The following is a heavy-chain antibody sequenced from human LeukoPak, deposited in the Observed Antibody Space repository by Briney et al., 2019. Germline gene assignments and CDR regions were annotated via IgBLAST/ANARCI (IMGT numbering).Heavy chain of an antibody. D-gene: IGHD6-13*01. CDR1: GGSFSDYY. J-gene: IGHJ4*02. V-gene: IGHV4-34*01. CDR2: INHNGST. CDR3: ARVGTYTSSWYRFKYFDY. Sequence: SETLSLTCGVRGGSFSDYYWSWIRQSPGVGLEWIGEINHNGSTNYNPSLKSRVTISVDTPKNQFSLKLSSLTAADTAVYYCARVGTYTSSWYRFKYFDYWGQGTLVTVSS.